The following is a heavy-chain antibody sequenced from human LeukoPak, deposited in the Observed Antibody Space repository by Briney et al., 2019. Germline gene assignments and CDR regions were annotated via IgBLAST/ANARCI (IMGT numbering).Heavy chain of an antibody. CDR3: ARATMVAGYYYFDY. CDR2: IYYSGST. D-gene: IGHD1-26*01. J-gene: IGHJ4*02. CDR1: DDSFTSYY. Sequence: SETLSLTCTVSDDSFTSYYWSWIRQPPGKGLEWIGYIYYSGSTNYNPSLKSRVTISVDTSRNQFSLKLSSVTAADTAVYYCARATMVAGYYYFDYWGQGTLVTVSS. V-gene: IGHV4-59*01.